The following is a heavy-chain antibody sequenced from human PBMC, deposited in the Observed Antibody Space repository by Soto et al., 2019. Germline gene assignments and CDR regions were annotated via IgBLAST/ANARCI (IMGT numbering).Heavy chain of an antibody. CDR3: ATSGREDTMVRGVLTFDY. V-gene: IGHV4-39*01. CDR1: GGSISSSSYY. J-gene: IGHJ4*02. Sequence: SETLSLTCTVSGGSISSSSYYWGWIRQPPGKGLEWIGSIYYSGSTYYNPSLKSRVTISVDTSKNQFSLKLSSVTAADTAVYYCATSGREDTMVRGVLTFDYWGQGTLVTVSS. CDR2: IYYSGST. D-gene: IGHD3-10*01.